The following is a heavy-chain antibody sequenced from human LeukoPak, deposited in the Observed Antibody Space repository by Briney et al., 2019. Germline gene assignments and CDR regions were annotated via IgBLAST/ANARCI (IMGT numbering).Heavy chain of an antibody. CDR1: GGTFSSYS. J-gene: IGHJ6*03. CDR2: IIPIFGTP. CDR3: ARGGDYGDYGYYMDV. Sequence: ASVKVSCKASGGTFSSYSITWVRQAPGQGLEWMGRIIPIFGTPNYAQKFQGRVTITADESTLTAYMELSSLRFEDTAVYYCARGGDYGDYGYYMDVWGKGTTVTVSS. D-gene: IGHD4-17*01. V-gene: IGHV1-69*13.